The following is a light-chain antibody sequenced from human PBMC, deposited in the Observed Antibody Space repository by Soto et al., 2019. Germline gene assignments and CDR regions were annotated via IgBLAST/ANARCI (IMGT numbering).Light chain of an antibody. Sequence: NFMLTQPHSVSESPGKTVTISCTRSSGSIASNYVQWYQQRPGSAPTTVIYEDNQRPSGVPDRFSGSIDSSSNSASLTISGLKTEVEADYYCQSYDSSNVVFGGGTKLTVL. J-gene: IGLJ2*01. V-gene: IGLV6-57*04. CDR1: SGSIASNY. CDR3: QSYDSSNVV. CDR2: EDN.